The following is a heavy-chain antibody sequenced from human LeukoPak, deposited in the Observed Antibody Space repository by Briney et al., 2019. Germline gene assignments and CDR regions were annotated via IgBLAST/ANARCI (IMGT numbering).Heavy chain of an antibody. CDR3: ASPGPGGAAAGLFDY. CDR1: GFTFSDSA. J-gene: IGHJ4*02. Sequence: PGGSLRLSCEASGFTFSDSAMSWVRQAPGKGLEWVSVLYSGGTTFYADSVKGRFTISRDNSMNTLYLQMKSLRPEDTAVYYCASPGPGGAAAGLFDYWGQGTLVTVSS. V-gene: IGHV3-53*05. D-gene: IGHD6-13*01. CDR2: LYSGGTT.